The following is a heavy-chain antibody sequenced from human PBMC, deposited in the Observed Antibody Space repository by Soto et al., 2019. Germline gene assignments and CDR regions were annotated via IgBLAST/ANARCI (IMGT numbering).Heavy chain of an antibody. J-gene: IGHJ3*02. CDR3: SRDSIVIVPPAGPFDAFDI. CDR2: IYPGDSDT. Sequence: PGESLKISCKGSGYSFTSYWIGWVRQMPGKGLEWMGIIYPGDSDTRYSPSFQGQVTISADKSISTAYLQWSSLKASDTAMYYCSRDSIVIVPPAGPFDAFDIWGQGTMVTVSS. CDR1: GYSFTSYW. D-gene: IGHD2-2*01. V-gene: IGHV5-51*01.